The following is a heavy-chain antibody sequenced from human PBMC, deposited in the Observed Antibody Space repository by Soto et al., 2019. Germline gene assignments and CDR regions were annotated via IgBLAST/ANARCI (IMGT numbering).Heavy chain of an antibody. Sequence: SETLSLTCPFAGGSISSGCDYWSWIRQHPGKGLVWIGHIYYIGSTYYNPSLKSRVTISVDTSKNQFSLKLSSVTAADTAVYYCARVWSGNSPYFDYWGQGTLVTVSS. CDR2: IYYIGST. V-gene: IGHV4-31*03. D-gene: IGHD2-15*01. CDR1: GGSISSGCDY. J-gene: IGHJ4*02. CDR3: ARVWSGNSPYFDY.